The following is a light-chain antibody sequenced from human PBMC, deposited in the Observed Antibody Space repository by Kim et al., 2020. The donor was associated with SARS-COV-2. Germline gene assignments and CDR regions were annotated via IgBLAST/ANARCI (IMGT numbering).Light chain of an antibody. CDR2: GAS. Sequence: EIVLTQSPGTLSLSPVESATLSCRASQSVSSSYLAWFQQKPGQAPRLLIYGASSRTTGIPDRFSGSGSGTDFTLTISRLEPEDFAVYYCQQYGSSSLMYTFGQGTKLEI. CDR3: QQYGSSSLMYT. J-gene: IGKJ2*01. CDR1: QSVSSSY. V-gene: IGKV3-20*01.